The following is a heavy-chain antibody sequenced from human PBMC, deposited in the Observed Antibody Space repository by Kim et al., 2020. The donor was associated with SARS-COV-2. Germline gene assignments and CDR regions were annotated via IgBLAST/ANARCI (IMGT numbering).Heavy chain of an antibody. CDR2: LNANRCST. CDR3: VIQQTGIVY. J-gene: IGHJ4*02. CDR1: GYTFTGNY. Sequence: ASVKVSCKASGYTFTGNYMHWVRQAPGPFLSGLVCLNANRCSTNYAQKFQGRVTMTRDTSISTAYMELSRLRSDDTAVYYCVIQQTGIVYWGQGVLVTVSS. D-gene: IGHD1-1*01. V-gene: IGHV1-2*02.